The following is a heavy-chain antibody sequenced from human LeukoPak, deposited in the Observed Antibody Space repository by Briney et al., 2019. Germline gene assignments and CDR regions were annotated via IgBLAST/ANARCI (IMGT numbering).Heavy chain of an antibody. V-gene: IGHV3-33*01. CDR3: ARSNNGGWGYCDY. CDR2: IWYDGSNK. CDR1: GFSFSNYG. J-gene: IGHJ4*02. D-gene: IGHD3-16*01. Sequence: GRSLRLSCAASGFSFSNYGMHWVRQAPGKGLEWVVVIWYDGSNKYYADSVKGRFTISRDNSKNALYVQMSSLRAEDTAVYYCARSNNGGWGYCDYWGQGSLVTVSS.